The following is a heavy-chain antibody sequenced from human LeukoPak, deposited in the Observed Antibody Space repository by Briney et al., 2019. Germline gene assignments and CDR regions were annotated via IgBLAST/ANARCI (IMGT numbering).Heavy chain of an antibody. J-gene: IGHJ4*02. V-gene: IGHV1-2*02. CDR2: INPNRGGT. Sequence: ASVKVSCKASGYTFTGYYLHWVRQAPGQGLEWMGWINPNRGGTNYAQKFQGRVTMTRDTSISTAYMEVSRLRSDDTAVYYCARVGGPGYSSGWYGYWGQGTLVTVSS. CDR1: GYTFTGYY. CDR3: ARVGGPGYSSGWYGY. D-gene: IGHD6-19*01.